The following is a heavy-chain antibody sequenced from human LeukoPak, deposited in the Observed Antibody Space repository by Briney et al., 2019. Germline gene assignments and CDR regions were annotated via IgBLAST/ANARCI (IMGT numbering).Heavy chain of an antibody. V-gene: IGHV1-69*05. CDR2: IIPIFGTA. D-gene: IGHD6-19*01. Sequence: SVRVSCKASGGTFSSYAISWVRQAPGQGLEWMGGIIPIFGTANYAQKFQGRVTITTDESTSTAYMELSSLRPEDTAVYYCAREAGAVADHGGFDPWGQGTLVTVSS. CDR3: AREAGAVADHGGFDP. J-gene: IGHJ5*02. CDR1: GGTFSSYA.